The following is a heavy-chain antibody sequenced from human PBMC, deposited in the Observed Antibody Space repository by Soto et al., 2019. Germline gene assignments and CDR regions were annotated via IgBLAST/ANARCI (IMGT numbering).Heavy chain of an antibody. Sequence: QVHLQESGPGLVKPSQTLSLTCTVSGGSLTSNGYYWSWIRQRPEKGLEWLGYIYYSGTTTFNPSLKSRLSISMDTSSNQFSLNLTSVTAADTAVYFCARDLLYRAVFEIWGQGTLVTVSA. J-gene: IGHJ3*02. V-gene: IGHV4-31*03. CDR1: GGSLTSNGYY. CDR3: ARDLLYRAVFEI. D-gene: IGHD3-3*01. CDR2: IYYSGTT.